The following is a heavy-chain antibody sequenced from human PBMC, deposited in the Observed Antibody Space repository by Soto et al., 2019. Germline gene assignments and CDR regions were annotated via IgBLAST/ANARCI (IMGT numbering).Heavy chain of an antibody. CDR3: ARARSSGWFVDY. CDR1: GGSFSGYY. V-gene: IGHV4-34*01. D-gene: IGHD6-19*01. J-gene: IGHJ4*02. CDR2: INHSGST. Sequence: SETLSLTCAVYGGSFSGYYWSWIRQPPGKGLEWIGEINHSGSTNYNPSLKSRVTISVDTSKNQFSLKLSSVTAADTAVYYCARARSSGWFVDYWGQGTLVTVSS.